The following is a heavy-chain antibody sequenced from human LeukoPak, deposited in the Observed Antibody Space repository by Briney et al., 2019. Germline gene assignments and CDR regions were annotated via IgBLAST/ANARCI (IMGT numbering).Heavy chain of an antibody. J-gene: IGHJ4*02. CDR1: GFTFSSYW. Sequence: GGSLRLSCAASGFTFSSYWMHWVRQAPGKGLVWVSRINTDGSSTSYADSVKGRFTISRDNAKNTLYPQMNSLRAEDTAVYYCARDEVDYYDSSGYSDRAGDYWGQGTLVTVSS. CDR3: ARDEVDYYDSSGYSDRAGDY. CDR2: INTDGSST. D-gene: IGHD3-22*01. V-gene: IGHV3-74*01.